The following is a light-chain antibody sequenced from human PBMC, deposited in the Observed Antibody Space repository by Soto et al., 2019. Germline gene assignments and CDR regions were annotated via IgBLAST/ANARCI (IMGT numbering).Light chain of an antibody. Sequence: EIVLTRSPATLSWSQGETATLSCRASQYVGSRLAWYQHKPGQAPRPLIYGASTRDTGVPDRFSGSASGTEFTLTISSLQSEDFAVYYCQQYNNWPRTFGQGTQLEIK. V-gene: IGKV3-15*01. J-gene: IGKJ5*01. CDR1: QYVGSR. CDR2: GAS. CDR3: QQYNNWPRT.